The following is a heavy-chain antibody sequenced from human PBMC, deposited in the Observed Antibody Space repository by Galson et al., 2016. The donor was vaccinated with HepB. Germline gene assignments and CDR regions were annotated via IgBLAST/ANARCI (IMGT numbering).Heavy chain of an antibody. CDR1: GFTFSSYA. D-gene: IGHD3-22*01. CDR2: ISYDGSIK. CDR3: ARAPFYYDSSDYDYGRIGAFDI. J-gene: IGHJ3*02. V-gene: IGHV3-30-3*01. Sequence: SLRLSCAVSGFTFSSYAMHWVRQAPGKGLEWVAIISYDGSIKYYADSVKGRLTISRDNSKNTLYLQMNSLRAEDTAVYYCARAPFYYDSSDYDYGRIGAFDIWGQGTMVTVSS.